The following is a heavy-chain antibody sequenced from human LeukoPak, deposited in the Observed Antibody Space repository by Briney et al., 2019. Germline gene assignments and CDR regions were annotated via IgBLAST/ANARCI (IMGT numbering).Heavy chain of an antibody. CDR2: IRYDGSNK. J-gene: IGHJ4*02. CDR3: AKVNEGGYDSFDY. V-gene: IGHV3-30*02. Sequence: GGSLRLSCAASGFTFSTYGMHWVRQAPGKGLGWVAFIRYDGSNKYYADSVKGRFTISRDNSKNTLYLQMNSLRPEDTAVYYCAKVNEGGYDSFDYWGQGTLVTVSS. CDR1: GFTFSTYG. D-gene: IGHD5-12*01.